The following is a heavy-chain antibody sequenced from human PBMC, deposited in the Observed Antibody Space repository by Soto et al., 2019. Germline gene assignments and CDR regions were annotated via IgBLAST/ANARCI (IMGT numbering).Heavy chain of an antibody. CDR1: GFTFSSYA. J-gene: IGHJ4*02. CDR2: VRLCGST. CDR3: AKRRGAGGHFDY. V-gene: IGHV3-23*01. Sequence: GGSLRLSCAASGFTFSSYAMGWVRQGPGKGLEWVAVVRLCGSTHYADSVRGRFTISRDNSKNTLSLQMNSLTAEDAAVYFGAKRRGAGGHFDYWGQGALVTVSS. D-gene: IGHD2-15*01.